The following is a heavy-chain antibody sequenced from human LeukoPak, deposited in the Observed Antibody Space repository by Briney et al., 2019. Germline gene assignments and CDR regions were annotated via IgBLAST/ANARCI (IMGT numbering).Heavy chain of an antibody. Sequence: SETLSLTCTVSGGSISSYYWSWIRQPPGKGLEWIGYIYYSGSTNYKPSLKSRVTISVDTSKNQFSLKLSSVTAADTAMYYCARVGYSGYDDRGSFDYWGQGTLVTVSS. CDR3: ARVGYSGYDDRGSFDY. CDR2: IYYSGST. D-gene: IGHD5-12*01. J-gene: IGHJ4*02. V-gene: IGHV4-59*12. CDR1: GGSISSYY.